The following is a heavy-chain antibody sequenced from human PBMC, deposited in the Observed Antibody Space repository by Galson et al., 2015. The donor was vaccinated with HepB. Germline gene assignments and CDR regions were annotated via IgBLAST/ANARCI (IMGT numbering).Heavy chain of an antibody. CDR1: GVTFSNFA. Sequence: SVKVSCKASGVTFSNFAISWVRQAPGQGLEWMGSIIPMFGVLHLARKFQGRVTMTADASTNTAYMELSSLRSKDTAVYFCARPNMDHEGSYCFDYWGQGTPVTVSS. D-gene: IGHD3-10*01. CDR2: IIPMFGVL. V-gene: IGHV1-69*13. J-gene: IGHJ4*02. CDR3: ARPNMDHEGSYCFDY.